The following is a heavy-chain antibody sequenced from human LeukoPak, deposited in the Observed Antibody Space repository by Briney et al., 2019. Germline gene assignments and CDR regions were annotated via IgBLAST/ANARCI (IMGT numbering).Heavy chain of an antibody. J-gene: IGHJ4*02. CDR3: VKRARLADN. CDR2: IGPNGNDI. Sequence: KPGGSLRLSCAASGFTFSDHYMNWIRQAPGKGLEWLSYIGPNGNDINYADSVRGRFTISRDNAKNSLFLQMNSLRVEDTAVYYCVKRARLADNWGQGILVTVSS. V-gene: IGHV3-11*04. D-gene: IGHD6-6*01. CDR1: GFTFSDHY.